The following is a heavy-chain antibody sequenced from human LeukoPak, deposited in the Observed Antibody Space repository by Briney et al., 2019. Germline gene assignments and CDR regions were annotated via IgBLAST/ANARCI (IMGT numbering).Heavy chain of an antibody. CDR2: ISYDGSNK. CDR1: GFSFTSYG. J-gene: IGHJ4*02. V-gene: IGHV3-30*03. D-gene: IGHD3-16*01. CDR3: ARGGYDYVWGSYPDYFDY. Sequence: GGSLRLSCTDSGFSFTSYGMNWVRQAPGKGLEWVAVISYDGSNKYYADSVKGRFTISRDNSKNTLYLQMNSLRAEDTAVYYCARGGYDYVWGSYPDYFDYWGQGTLVTVSS.